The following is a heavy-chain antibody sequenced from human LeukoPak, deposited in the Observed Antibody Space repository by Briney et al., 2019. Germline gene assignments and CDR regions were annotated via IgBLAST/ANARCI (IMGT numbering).Heavy chain of an antibody. CDR2: IYYSGST. D-gene: IGHD2-8*01. Sequence: PSQTLSLTCTVSGGSISSGGYYWSWIRQHPGKGLEWIGYIYYSGSTYYNPSLKSRVTISVDTSKNQFSLKLSSVTAADTAVYYCARDGPRYCTNGVCYPFGYWGQGTQVTVSS. V-gene: IGHV4-31*03. CDR1: GGSISSGGYY. CDR3: ARDGPRYCTNGVCYPFGY. J-gene: IGHJ4*02.